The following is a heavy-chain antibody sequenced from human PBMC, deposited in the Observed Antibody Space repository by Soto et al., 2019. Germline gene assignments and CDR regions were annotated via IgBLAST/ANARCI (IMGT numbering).Heavy chain of an antibody. Sequence: PSETLSLTCTVSGDSISGNYWSWIRQPAGGGLEWIGRIYTTGSTNYNPSLKSRVTMSVDTSRNQFSLKLNSVTAADTAVYYCARDYSGYARDYWGQGTLVTVSS. CDR1: GDSISGNY. J-gene: IGHJ4*02. CDR2: IYTTGST. CDR3: ARDYSGYARDY. D-gene: IGHD1-1*01. V-gene: IGHV4-4*07.